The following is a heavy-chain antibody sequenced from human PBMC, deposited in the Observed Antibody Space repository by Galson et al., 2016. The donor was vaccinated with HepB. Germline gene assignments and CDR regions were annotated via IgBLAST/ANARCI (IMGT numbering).Heavy chain of an antibody. CDR2: INSDGSEQ. V-gene: IGHV3-7*01. D-gene: IGHD4-17*01. CDR3: ARVGVTTDY. CDR1: GCTSSSFW. Sequence: CLSPSCAASGCTSSSFWLSWVRQASGERLAWVVTINSDGSEQYYVDSVKGLFTNSRDNAQNSLYLQMNSLRVEDTAVYYCARVGVTTDYWGQGTLVTVSS. J-gene: IGHJ4*02.